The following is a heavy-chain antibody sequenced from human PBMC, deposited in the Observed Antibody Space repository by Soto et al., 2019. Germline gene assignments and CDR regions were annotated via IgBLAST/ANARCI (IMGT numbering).Heavy chain of an antibody. CDR1: GFSLSNARMG. J-gene: IGHJ6*02. CDR2: IFSNDEK. CDR3: ARGYSYGLYDYGMDV. V-gene: IGHV2-26*01. Sequence: QVTLKESGPVLVKPTETLTLTCTVSGFSLSNARMGVSWIRQPPGKALEWLAHIFSNDEKSYSTSLKSRLTLSKYTSKSQVVLIMTNMDPVDTATYYCARGYSYGLYDYGMDVWGQGTTVTVSS. D-gene: IGHD5-18*01.